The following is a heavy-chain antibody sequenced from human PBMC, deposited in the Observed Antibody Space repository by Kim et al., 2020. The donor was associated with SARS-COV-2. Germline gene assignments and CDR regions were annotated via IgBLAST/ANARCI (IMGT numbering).Heavy chain of an antibody. CDR1: RFTFSNYY. CDR2: INQDGSEK. J-gene: IGHJ3*02. Sequence: GGSLRLSCEASRFTFSNYYMSWVRQAPGKGLEWVANINQDGSEKNYVASVKGRFTISRDNAKNSLFLQMSGLRVEDTAVYYCARDSGSCRGCAFDMWGQGTMVTASS. V-gene: IGHV3-7*01. CDR3: ARDSGSCRGCAFDM. D-gene: IGHD2-15*01.